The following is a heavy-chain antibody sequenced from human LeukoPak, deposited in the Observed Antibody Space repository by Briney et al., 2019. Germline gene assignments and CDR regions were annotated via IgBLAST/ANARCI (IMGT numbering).Heavy chain of an antibody. V-gene: IGHV4-61*02. CDR2: IYSSGST. J-gene: IGHJ4*02. CDR1: GGSISSGSYY. Sequence: SETLSLTRTVSGGSISSGSYYWNWIRQPAGKGLEWIGRIYSSGSTNYNPSLRSRVTISVDTSKNQFSLKLSSVTAADTAVYYCARPLAVAGPEGFDYWGQGTLVTVSS. D-gene: IGHD6-19*01. CDR3: ARPLAVAGPEGFDY.